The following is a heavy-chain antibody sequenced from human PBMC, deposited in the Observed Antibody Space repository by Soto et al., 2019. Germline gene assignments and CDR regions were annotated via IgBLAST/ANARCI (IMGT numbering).Heavy chain of an antibody. CDR3: ARGTKANDMLTGGGPYYGMDV. CDR2: INHSGST. CDR1: GGSFSGYY. D-gene: IGHD3-9*01. Sequence: SETLSLTCAVYGGSFSGYYWSWIRQPPGKGLEWIGEINHSGSTNYNPSLKSRVTISVDTSKNQFSLKLSSVTAADTAVYYCARGTKANDMLTGGGPYYGMDVWGKGTTVTVAS. V-gene: IGHV4-34*01. J-gene: IGHJ6*04.